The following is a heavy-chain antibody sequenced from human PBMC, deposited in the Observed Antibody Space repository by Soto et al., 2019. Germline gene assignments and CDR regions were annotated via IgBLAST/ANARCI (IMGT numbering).Heavy chain of an antibody. CDR3: ARELYDFSSFDL. J-gene: IGHJ2*01. V-gene: IGHV1-24*01. D-gene: IGHD3-3*01. CDR1: GYTLTELS. CDR2: FDPEDGET. Sequence: ASVKVSCKVSGYTLTELSMHWVRQAPGKGLEWMGGFDPEDGETIYAQKFQGRVTMTTDTSTSTAYMELRSLRSDDTAVYYCARELYDFSSFDLWGRGTLVTVSS.